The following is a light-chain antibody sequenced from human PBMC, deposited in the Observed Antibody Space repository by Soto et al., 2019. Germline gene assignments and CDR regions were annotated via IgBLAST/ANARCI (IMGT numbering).Light chain of an antibody. Sequence: SALTQPPSASGFPGQSVTISCTGSSSDVGGYSHVSWFQQHPGKAPKLIIYEVTKRPSGVPDRFSASKSGNTASLTVSGLQAEDEADYYCSSYAGSATGVFGGGTKLTVL. CDR2: EVT. J-gene: IGLJ3*02. V-gene: IGLV2-8*01. CDR3: SSYAGSATGV. CDR1: SSDVGGYSH.